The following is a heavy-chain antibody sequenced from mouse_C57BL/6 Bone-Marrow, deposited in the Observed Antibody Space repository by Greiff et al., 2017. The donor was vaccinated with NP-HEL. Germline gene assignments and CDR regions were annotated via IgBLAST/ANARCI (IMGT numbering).Heavy chain of an antibody. D-gene: IGHD2-10*01. CDR2: IYPGDGDT. CDR1: GYTFTSYW. J-gene: IGHJ2*01. V-gene: IGHV1-82*01. Sequence: QVQLQQSGTVLARPGASVKMSCKTSGYTFTSYWMHWVKQRPGKGLEWIGRIYPGDGDTNYNGKFKGKATLTADKSSSTAYMQLSSLTSEDSAVYFCATSYGNYGFDYWGQGTTLTVSS. CDR3: ATSYGNYGFDY.